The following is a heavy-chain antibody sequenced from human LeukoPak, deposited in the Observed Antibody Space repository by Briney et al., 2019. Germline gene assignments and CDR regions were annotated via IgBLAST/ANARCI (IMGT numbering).Heavy chain of an antibody. J-gene: IGHJ3*02. CDR1: GFTFSRYG. D-gene: IGHD3-10*01. CDR3: TKVNGLESYIYAFDI. Sequence: GRSLRLSCAASGFTFSRYGMHWIRQAPGKGREWVAVISPDGSNKDYEDSVKGRFTISRDNSKNTLYLQMNSLRTEDTAVYYCTKVNGLESYIYAFDIWGQGTLVTVSS. V-gene: IGHV3-30*18. CDR2: ISPDGSNK.